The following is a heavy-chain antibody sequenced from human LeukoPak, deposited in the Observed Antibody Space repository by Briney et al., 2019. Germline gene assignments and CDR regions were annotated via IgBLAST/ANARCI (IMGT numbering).Heavy chain of an antibody. Sequence: SQTLSLTCAISGDSVSSNSATWNWIRQSPSRGLEWLGRTYYRSKWYNDYAVSVKSRITINPDTSKNQFSLQLNSVTPEDTAVYFCARASLGSSWPSFDYWGQGTLVTASS. J-gene: IGHJ4*02. CDR3: ARASLGSSWPSFDY. CDR1: GDSVSSNSAT. V-gene: IGHV6-1*01. D-gene: IGHD6-13*01. CDR2: TYYRSKWYN.